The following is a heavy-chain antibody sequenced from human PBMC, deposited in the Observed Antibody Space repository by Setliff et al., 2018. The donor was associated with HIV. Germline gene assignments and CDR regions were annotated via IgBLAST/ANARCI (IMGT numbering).Heavy chain of an antibody. CDR1: GGSISSYY. CDR2: IYYSGST. CDR3: ASCIAAAGWTYYYYMDV. D-gene: IGHD6-13*01. J-gene: IGHJ6*03. V-gene: IGHV4-59*12. Sequence: SETLSLTCTVSGGSISSYYWSWIRQPPGKGLEWIGYIYYSGSTNYNPSLKSRVTISVDTSKNQFSLKLSSVTAADTAVYYCASCIAAAGWTYYYYMDVWGKGTTVTVSS.